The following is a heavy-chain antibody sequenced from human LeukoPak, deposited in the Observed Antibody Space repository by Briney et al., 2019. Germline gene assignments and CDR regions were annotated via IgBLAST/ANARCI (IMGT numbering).Heavy chain of an antibody. V-gene: IGHV4-34*01. CDR2: INHSGST. CDR3: ARGRHNLLK. Sequence: NPSETLSLTCAVYGGSFSGYYWSWIRQPPGKGLEWIGEINHSGSTNYNPSLKSRVTISVDTSKNQFSLKLSSVTAADTAVYYCARGRHNLLKWGQGTLVTVSS. J-gene: IGHJ4*02. D-gene: IGHD1-1*01. CDR1: GGSFSGYY.